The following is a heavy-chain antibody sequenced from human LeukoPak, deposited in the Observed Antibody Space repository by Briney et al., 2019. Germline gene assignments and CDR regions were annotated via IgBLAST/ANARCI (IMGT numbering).Heavy chain of an antibody. CDR1: GGAFSGYY. D-gene: IGHD6-19*01. J-gene: IGHJ5*02. CDR2: INHSGST. V-gene: IGHV4-34*01. CDR3: ARGMKYSSGWLGRGSWFDP. Sequence: PSETWSFTGAVYGGAFSGYYWSWIRKPPGKGLEWIGEINHSGSTNYNPSFKSRVTISVDTSKNQFSLNLSSVTAADTAVYYCARGMKYSSGWLGRGSWFDPWGQGTLVTVSS.